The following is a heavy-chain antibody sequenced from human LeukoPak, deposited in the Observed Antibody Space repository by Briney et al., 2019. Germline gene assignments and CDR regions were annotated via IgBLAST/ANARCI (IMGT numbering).Heavy chain of an antibody. CDR3: ARVQRYSSGWFDAFDI. CDR1: GFTFSGSA. Sequence: PGGSLRLSCAASGFTFSGSAMHWVRQAPGKGLEWVAVISYDGSNKYYADSVKGRFTISRDNSKNTLYLQMNSLRAEDTAVYYCARVQRYSSGWFDAFDIWGQGTMVTVSS. J-gene: IGHJ3*02. D-gene: IGHD6-19*01. V-gene: IGHV3-30-3*01. CDR2: ISYDGSNK.